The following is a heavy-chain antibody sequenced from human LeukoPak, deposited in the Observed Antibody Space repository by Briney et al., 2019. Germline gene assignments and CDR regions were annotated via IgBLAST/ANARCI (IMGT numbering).Heavy chain of an antibody. CDR1: GYSFTSYW. V-gene: IGHV5-51*01. CDR3: ARGGYDSSGYYLDKYYFDY. CDR2: IYPGESDT. Sequence: GASLKISCKGSGYSFTSYWIGGGRQMPGKGLEGMGIIYPGESDTRYSPSFQGQVTISADKSISTAYLQWSSLKASDTAMYYCARGGYDSSGYYLDKYYFDYWGQGTLVTVSS. D-gene: IGHD3-22*01. J-gene: IGHJ4*02.